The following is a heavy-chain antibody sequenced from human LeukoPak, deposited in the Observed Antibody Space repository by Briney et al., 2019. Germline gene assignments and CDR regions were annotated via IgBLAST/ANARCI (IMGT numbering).Heavy chain of an antibody. V-gene: IGHV4-59*01. CDR2: IYYSGST. D-gene: IGHD1-14*01. Sequence: SETLSLTCTVSGGSISSYYWSWIRQPPGKGLEWIGYIYYSGSTNYNPSLKSRVTISVDTSKNQFSLKLSSVTAADTAVYYCARDAPGGTTIYDFWGQGTLVTVSS. J-gene: IGHJ4*02. CDR3: ARDAPGGTTIYDF. CDR1: GGSISSYY.